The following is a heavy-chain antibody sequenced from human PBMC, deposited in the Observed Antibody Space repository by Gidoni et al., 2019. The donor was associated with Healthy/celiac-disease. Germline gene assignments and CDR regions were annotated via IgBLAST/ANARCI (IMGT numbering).Heavy chain of an antibody. V-gene: IGHV3-23*01. D-gene: IGHD3-10*01. CDR3: AKAFPRWGSGSYYFDY. CDR1: GFPFSRYA. J-gene: IGHJ4*02. CDR2: ISGSGGST. Sequence: EVQLLESGGGLVQPGGSLRLSCAASGFPFSRYAMSWVRQAPGKGLEWVSAISGSGGSTYYADSVKGRFTISRDNSKNTLYLQMNSLRAEDTAVYYCAKAFPRWGSGSYYFDYWGQGTLVTVSS.